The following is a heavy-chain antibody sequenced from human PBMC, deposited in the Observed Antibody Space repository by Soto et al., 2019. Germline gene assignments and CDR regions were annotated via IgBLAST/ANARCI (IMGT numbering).Heavy chain of an antibody. Sequence: QVQLQESGPGLVKPSETLSLTCTVPGGSISSYYWSWIRQPPGKGLEWIGYIYYSGSTNYNPSLKSRVPISVDTSKNQCSLKLSSVTAADTAVYYCARRYGSAIDYWGQGTLVTVSS. CDR2: IYYSGST. CDR3: ARRYGSAIDY. D-gene: IGHD1-26*01. J-gene: IGHJ4*02. CDR1: GGSISSYY. V-gene: IGHV4-59*08.